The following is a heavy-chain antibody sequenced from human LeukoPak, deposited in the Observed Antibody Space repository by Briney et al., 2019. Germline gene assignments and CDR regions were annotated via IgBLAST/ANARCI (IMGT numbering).Heavy chain of an antibody. CDR1: GLTFSRYS. CDR3: ARAGVDTSGYYYQGFDY. D-gene: IGHD3-3*01. CDR2: ISSGSSYI. V-gene: IGHV3-21*01. Sequence: GGSLRLSCAASGLTFSRYSMNWARQAPGKGLEWVSSISSGSSYIYYVDSVKGRFTISRDNAKNSLYLQVNSLTAEDTAVYYCARAGVDTSGYYYQGFDYWGQGTLVTVSS. J-gene: IGHJ4*02.